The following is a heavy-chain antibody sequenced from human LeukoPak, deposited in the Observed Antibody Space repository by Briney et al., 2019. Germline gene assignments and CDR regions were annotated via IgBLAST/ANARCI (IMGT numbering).Heavy chain of an antibody. J-gene: IGHJ4*02. CDR1: GGSISSYY. D-gene: IGHD5-18*01. CDR2: IHYSGST. V-gene: IGHV4-59*01. CDR3: ARGIGPIQLWLSREIYFDY. Sequence: SETLSLTCTVSGGSISSYYWSWIRQPPGKGLEWIGFIHYSGSTNYNPSLKSRVTISVDTSKNQFSLKLSSVTAADTAVYYCARGIGPIQLWLSREIYFDYWGQGTLVTVSS.